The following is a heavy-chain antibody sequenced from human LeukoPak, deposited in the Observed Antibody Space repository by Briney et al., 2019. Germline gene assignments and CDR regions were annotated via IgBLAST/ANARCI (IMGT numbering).Heavy chain of an antibody. Sequence: GASVKVPCKVSGYTLTELSMHWVRQAPGKGLEWMGGFGPEDGETIYAQKFQGRVTMTEDTSTDTAYMELSSLRSEDTAVYYCATDREVDIVATIWKGPAQWGQGTLVTVSS. D-gene: IGHD5-12*01. CDR3: ATDREVDIVATIWKGPAQ. V-gene: IGHV1-24*01. J-gene: IGHJ4*02. CDR1: GYTLTELS. CDR2: FGPEDGET.